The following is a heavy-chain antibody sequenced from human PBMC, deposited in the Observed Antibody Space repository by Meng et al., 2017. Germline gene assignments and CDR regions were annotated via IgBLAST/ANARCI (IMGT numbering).Heavy chain of an antibody. J-gene: IGHJ4*02. V-gene: IGHV3-7*01. Sequence: GESLKISCAASGFTFSSYAMSWVRQAPGKGLEWVANIKQDGSEKYYVDSVKGRFTISRDNAKNSLYLQMNSLRAEDTAVYYCAREDYSSSWLHDYWGQGTLVTVSS. CDR2: IKQDGSEK. CDR1: GFTFSSYA. D-gene: IGHD6-13*01. CDR3: AREDYSSSWLHDY.